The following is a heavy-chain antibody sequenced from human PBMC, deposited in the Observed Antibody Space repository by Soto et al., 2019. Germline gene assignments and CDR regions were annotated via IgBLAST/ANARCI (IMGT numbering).Heavy chain of an antibody. J-gene: IGHJ4*02. CDR2: IYYSGST. D-gene: IGHD2-21*01. Sequence: QVQLQESGPGLVKPSETLSLTCTVSGGSISSYYWSWIRQPPGKGLEWIGYIYYSGSTNYNPSLKCRVTISVDTSKNQFSLKLSSVTAADTAVYYCARTYCGGDCYSGYYFDYWGQGTLVTVSS. CDR3: ARTYCGGDCYSGYYFDY. V-gene: IGHV4-59*01. CDR1: GGSISSYY.